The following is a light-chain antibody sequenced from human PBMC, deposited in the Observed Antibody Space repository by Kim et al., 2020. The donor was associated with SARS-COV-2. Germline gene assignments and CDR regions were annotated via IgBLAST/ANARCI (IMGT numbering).Light chain of an antibody. Sequence: VSPGQTANITCAGHRLGDKYVCWYQQKPGQYPVVVIYQDTKRTSGIPERFSGSNSGNKATLTISETQAMDEADYYCQVWDSTTTVFGGGTQLTVL. CDR2: QDT. J-gene: IGLJ2*01. CDR1: RLGDKY. CDR3: QVWDSTTTV. V-gene: IGLV3-1*01.